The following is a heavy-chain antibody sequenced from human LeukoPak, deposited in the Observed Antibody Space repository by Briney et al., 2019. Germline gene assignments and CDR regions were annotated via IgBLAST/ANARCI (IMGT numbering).Heavy chain of an antibody. V-gene: IGHV3-20*04. J-gene: IGHJ6*02. CDR1: GFTFDDYG. CDR3: ARSLPSNYYYGMDV. CDR2: INWNGGST. Sequence: GGCLRLSCAASGFTFDDYGMSWGRQAPGKGLEWVSGINWNGGSTGYADSVKGRFTISRDNAKNSLYLQMNSLRAEDTALYYCARSLPSNYYYGMDVWGQGTTGTVSS.